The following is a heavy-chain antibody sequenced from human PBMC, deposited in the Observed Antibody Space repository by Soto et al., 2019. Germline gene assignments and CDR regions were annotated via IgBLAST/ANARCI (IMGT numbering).Heavy chain of an antibody. Sequence: QVQLVQSGAEVKKPGSSVKVSCKASGGTFSSYAISCVRQAPGQGLEWMGGIIPIFGTANYAQEFQGRVTITADESTSTAYMELSSLKSEDTAVYYCARVGIAVAGTRSLGVWGQGPKVTVSS. V-gene: IGHV1-69*01. CDR2: IIPIFGTA. CDR1: GGTFSSYA. CDR3: ARVGIAVAGTRSLGV. J-gene: IGHJ3*01. D-gene: IGHD6-19*01.